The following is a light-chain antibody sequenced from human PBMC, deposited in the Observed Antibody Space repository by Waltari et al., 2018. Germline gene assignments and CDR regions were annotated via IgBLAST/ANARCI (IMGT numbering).Light chain of an antibody. Sequence: QSALTQPASVSGSPGQSITISCTGSSSDIGSYNYVSWYQQHPDKAPKLIIYDVSERPSGFSNRFSASKSGDTASLTISGLQAEDEADYYCSSYTSSNTWVFGGGTKVTVL. V-gene: IGLV2-14*01. CDR3: SSYTSSNTWV. CDR1: SSDIGSYNY. J-gene: IGLJ3*02. CDR2: DVS.